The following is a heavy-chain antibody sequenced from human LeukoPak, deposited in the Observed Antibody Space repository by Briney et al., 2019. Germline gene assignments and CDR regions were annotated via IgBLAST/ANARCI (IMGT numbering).Heavy chain of an antibody. J-gene: IGHJ4*02. V-gene: IGHV3-7*01. D-gene: IGHD3-22*01. Sequence: GGSLRLSCAASGFTFSSYWMSWVRQAPGKGLGWVANIKQDGSEKYYVDSVKGRFTISRDNAKNSLYLQMNSLRAEDTAVYYCAREGKDYYDSSGYYCFDYWGQGTLVTVSS. CDR3: AREGKDYYDSSGYYCFDY. CDR2: IKQDGSEK. CDR1: GFTFSSYW.